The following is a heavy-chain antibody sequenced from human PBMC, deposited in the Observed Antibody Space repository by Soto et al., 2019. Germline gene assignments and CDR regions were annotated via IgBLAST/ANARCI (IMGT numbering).Heavy chain of an antibody. J-gene: IGHJ5*02. V-gene: IGHV3-30*03. CDR3: AIQAWKPRSPFDP. D-gene: IGHD1-1*01. CDR2: ISYDGHIK. CDR1: GVMFGAFG. Sequence: QVHLVESGGGVVQSGTSLRLSCEVSGVMFGAFGIHWVRQAPGKGLKWLSFISYDGHIKYYADSVRGRFTISRDNSKNMLYLQMNSLSPEDTAVYYCAIQAWKPRSPFDPWGQGTLVTVSS.